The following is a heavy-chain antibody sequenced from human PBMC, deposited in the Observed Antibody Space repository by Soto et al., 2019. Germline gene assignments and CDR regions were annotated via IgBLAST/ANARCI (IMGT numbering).Heavy chain of an antibody. CDR1: GYTFSTYW. CDR2: IYPGESDT. V-gene: IGHV5-51*01. Sequence: RGESLKISCKGSGYTFSTYWIAWVRQMPGKGLEWMGIIYPGESDTRYNPPFQGQVTISVDKSVNTAYLQWRSLKASDTAMYYCARQSDFWSGNFSYYYNGMDVWGQGTTVTVS. CDR3: ARQSDFWSGNFSYYYNGMDV. J-gene: IGHJ6*02. D-gene: IGHD3-3*01.